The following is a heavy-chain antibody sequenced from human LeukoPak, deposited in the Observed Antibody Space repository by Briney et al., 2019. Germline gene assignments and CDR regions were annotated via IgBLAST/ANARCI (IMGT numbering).Heavy chain of an antibody. CDR2: ISHDGSKK. D-gene: IGHD1-1*01. Sequence: GGSLRLSCAASGFTFSTYGIHWVRQAPGKGLEWVAVISHDGSKKYYADSVKGRFTISRDNSKNTLYLQMNSLRPEDTAVYCCVKDLDSTRAFDIWGQGTMVTVSS. CDR3: VKDLDSTRAFDI. V-gene: IGHV3-30*18. CDR1: GFTFSTYG. J-gene: IGHJ3*02.